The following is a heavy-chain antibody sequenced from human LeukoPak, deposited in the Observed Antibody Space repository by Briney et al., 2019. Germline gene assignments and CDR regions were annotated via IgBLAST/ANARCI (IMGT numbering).Heavy chain of an antibody. Sequence: SSETLSLTCALSGYSISSGYYWGWIRQPPGKGVEWIGSIYHSGSTYYNPSLKSRVTMSVDTSKNQFSLKLSSVTAADTAVYYCARQYCSGGSCYIGYWGQGTLVTVSA. CDR1: GYSISSGYY. J-gene: IGHJ4*02. D-gene: IGHD2-15*01. V-gene: IGHV4-38-2*01. CDR2: IYHSGST. CDR3: ARQYCSGGSCYIGY.